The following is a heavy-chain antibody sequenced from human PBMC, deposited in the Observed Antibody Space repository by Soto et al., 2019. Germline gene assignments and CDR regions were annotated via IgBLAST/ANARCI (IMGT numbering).Heavy chain of an antibody. Sequence: SETLSLTCTVSGGSVSSGSYYWSWIRQPPGKGLEWIGHIYYSGSTNYNPSLKSRVTISVDTSKNQFSLKLSSVTAADTAVYYCARDRAARANDAFDIWGQGTMVTVSS. J-gene: IGHJ3*02. V-gene: IGHV4-61*01. D-gene: IGHD6-6*01. CDR1: GGSVSSGSYY. CDR2: IYYSGST. CDR3: ARDRAARANDAFDI.